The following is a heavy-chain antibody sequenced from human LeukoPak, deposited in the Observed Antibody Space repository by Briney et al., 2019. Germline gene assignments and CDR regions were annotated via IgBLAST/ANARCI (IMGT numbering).Heavy chain of an antibody. D-gene: IGHD4-17*01. Sequence: ASVKVSCKASGYTFTSYDINWVRQATGQGLEWMGWMNPNSGNTGYAQKFQGRVTMTRNTSISTAYMELSSLRSEDTAVYYCAREHGDYGYFDYWGQGTLVTVSS. V-gene: IGHV1-8*01. CDR3: AREHGDYGYFDY. J-gene: IGHJ4*02. CDR1: GYTFTSYD. CDR2: MNPNSGNT.